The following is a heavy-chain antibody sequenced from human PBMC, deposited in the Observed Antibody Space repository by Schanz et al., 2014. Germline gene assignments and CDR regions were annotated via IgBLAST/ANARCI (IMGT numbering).Heavy chain of an antibody. CDR3: AKDRGGDYEVSYYYGMDV. J-gene: IGHJ6*02. CDR1: GFTFSNYG. D-gene: IGHD4-17*01. Sequence: QAQLVESGGGVVRPGRSLRLSCAASGFTFSNYGMHWVRQAPGKGLEWVAVISYDGSDKFYADSVKGRFTISRDNSNNTLSLQMNSLRNEDTAVYYCAKDRGGDYEVSYYYGMDVWGQGTTVTVSS. CDR2: ISYDGSDK. V-gene: IGHV3-30*18.